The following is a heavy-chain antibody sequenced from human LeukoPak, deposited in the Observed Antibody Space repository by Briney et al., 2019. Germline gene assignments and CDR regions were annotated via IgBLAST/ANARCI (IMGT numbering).Heavy chain of an antibody. CDR1: GGSLSGYY. D-gene: IGHD1-26*01. Sequence: KPSETLSLTCAVYGGSLSGYYWSWIRQPPGKGLEWIGEINHSGSTNYNPSLKSRVTISVDTSKNQFSLKLSSVTAADTAVYYCARGRSGSNTVDYWGQGTLVTVSS. J-gene: IGHJ4*02. CDR3: ARGRSGSNTVDY. CDR2: INHSGST. V-gene: IGHV4-34*01.